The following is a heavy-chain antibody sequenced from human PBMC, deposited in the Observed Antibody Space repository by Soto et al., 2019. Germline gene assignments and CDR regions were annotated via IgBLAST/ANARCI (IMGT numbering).Heavy chain of an antibody. D-gene: IGHD6-13*01. CDR3: ARDLGIAADHGGMDV. V-gene: IGHV3-21*01. CDR1: GFSFSDYN. J-gene: IGHJ6*02. Sequence: EVQLVESGGGLVKPGGSLRLSCVVSGFSFSDYNMNWVRQALGKGLEWVSSISSSSSYIFYADSVKGRFTISRDNAKNSLYRQMDSLRVEDTAVYYCARDLGIAADHGGMDVWGQGTTVTVSS. CDR2: ISSSSSYI.